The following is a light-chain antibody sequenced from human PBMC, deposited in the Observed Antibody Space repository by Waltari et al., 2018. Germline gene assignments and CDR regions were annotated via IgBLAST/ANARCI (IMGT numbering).Light chain of an antibody. CDR2: GAS. V-gene: IGKV3-15*01. CDR1: QSVSTN. Sequence: EIVMTQSPATLSVSPGERATLSYRASQSVSTNLAWFQQRSGQAPRLLLYGASTRATGIPAKFSGSGSGTEFTLTISSLQSEDFVLYYCQQYESWPLTFGGGTKVEI. CDR3: QQYESWPLT. J-gene: IGKJ4*01.